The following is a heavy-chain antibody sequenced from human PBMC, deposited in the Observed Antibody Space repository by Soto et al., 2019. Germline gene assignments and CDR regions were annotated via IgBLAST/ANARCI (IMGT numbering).Heavy chain of an antibody. CDR3: ARGGYYYDSSGYPEIEY. J-gene: IGHJ4*02. CDR1: GYTFTCYY. D-gene: IGHD3-22*01. V-gene: IGHV1-46*01. CDR2: INPSGGST. Sequence: ASVKVSCKASGYTFTCYYLHWVRQAPGQGLEWMGIINPSGGSTSYAQKFQGRVTMTRDTSTSTVYMELSSLRSEDTAVYYCARGGYYYDSSGYPEIEYWGQGTLVTVSS.